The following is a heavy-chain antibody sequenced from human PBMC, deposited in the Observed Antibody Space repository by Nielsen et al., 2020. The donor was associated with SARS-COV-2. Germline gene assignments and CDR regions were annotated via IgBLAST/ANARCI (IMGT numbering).Heavy chain of an antibody. Sequence: ASVKVSCKASGYTFTSYAMNWVRQAPGQGLEWMGWINTNTGNPTYAQGFTGRFVFSLDASVSTAYLQISSLKAEDTAVYYCARAFVNYGDYGGGDAFDIWGQGTMVTVSS. J-gene: IGHJ3*02. V-gene: IGHV7-4-1*02. CDR3: ARAFVNYGDYGGGDAFDI. CDR2: INTNTGNP. CDR1: GYTFTSYA. D-gene: IGHD4-17*01.